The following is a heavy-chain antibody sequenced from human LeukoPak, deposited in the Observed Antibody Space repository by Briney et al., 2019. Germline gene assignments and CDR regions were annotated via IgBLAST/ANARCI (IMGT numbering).Heavy chain of an antibody. CDR3: ARDGGRLLWFGESSSSFDY. V-gene: IGHV3-66*01. Sequence: GGSLRLSCAGSGFVVSSNYMSWVRQAAGKGLEWVSVIYGSSRTYYADSVKGRFTISRDNAKNTLYLQMNSLRAEDTAVYYCARDGGRLLWFGESSSSFDYWGQGTLVTVSS. CDR1: GFVVSSNY. CDR2: IYGSSRT. D-gene: IGHD3-10*01. J-gene: IGHJ4*02.